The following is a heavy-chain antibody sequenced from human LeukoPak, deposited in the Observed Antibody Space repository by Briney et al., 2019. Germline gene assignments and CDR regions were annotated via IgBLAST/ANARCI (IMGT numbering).Heavy chain of an antibody. CDR3: AREIAGDYDY. J-gene: IGHJ4*02. CDR2: INPSGGRT. Sequence: ASVKVSCKASGYTFTSYYMHWVRQAPGHGLELMGIINPSGGRTSYAQTFQGRVTITRDTSTSTVYMELSSLRSEDTAVYYCAREIAGDYDYWGQGTLVTVSS. V-gene: IGHV1-46*01. D-gene: IGHD4-17*01. CDR1: GYTFTSYY.